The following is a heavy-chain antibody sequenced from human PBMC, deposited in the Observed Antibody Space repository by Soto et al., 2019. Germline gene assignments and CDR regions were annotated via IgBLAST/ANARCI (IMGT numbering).Heavy chain of an antibody. CDR1: GFTFSSYA. CDR2: ISYDGSNK. J-gene: IGHJ6*02. D-gene: IGHD6-6*01. V-gene: IGHV3-30-3*01. Sequence: QVQLVESGGGVVQPGRSLRLSCAASGFTFSSYAMHWVRQAPGKGLEWVAVISYDGSNKYYADSVKGRFTISRDNSKNTLYLQMNSLRLEDTAVYYCARGRNSSSGYYYGLDVWGQGTTVTVSS. CDR3: ARGRNSSSGYYYGLDV.